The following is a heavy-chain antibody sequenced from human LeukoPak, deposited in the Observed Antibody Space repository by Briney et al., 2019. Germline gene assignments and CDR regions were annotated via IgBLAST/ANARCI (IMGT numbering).Heavy chain of an antibody. CDR1: GFTFSSYG. Sequence: GGSLRLSCAASGFTFSSYGMHWVRQAPGKGLEWVAVIWYDGSNKYYADSVKGRFTISRDNSKNTLYLQMNSLRAEDTAVYYCARDRSSLTGVTTYFDYWGQGTLVTVSS. V-gene: IGHV3-33*01. J-gene: IGHJ4*02. D-gene: IGHD2-21*02. CDR2: IWYDGSNK. CDR3: ARDRSSLTGVTTYFDY.